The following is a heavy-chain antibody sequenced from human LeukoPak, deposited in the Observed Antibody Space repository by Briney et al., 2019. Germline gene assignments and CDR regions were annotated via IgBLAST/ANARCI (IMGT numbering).Heavy chain of an antibody. V-gene: IGHV4-34*01. CDR2: INHSGST. Sequence: PSETLSLTCAVYGGSFSGYYWSWIRQSPEKGLEWIGDINHSGSTSYNPSLKSRVTISVDMSKNQFSLKLISVTTADTAVYYCARQMSYSSSQPLTYFDYWGQGNLVTVSS. CDR1: GGSFSGYY. CDR3: ARQMSYSSSQPLTYFDY. J-gene: IGHJ4*02. D-gene: IGHD6-13*01.